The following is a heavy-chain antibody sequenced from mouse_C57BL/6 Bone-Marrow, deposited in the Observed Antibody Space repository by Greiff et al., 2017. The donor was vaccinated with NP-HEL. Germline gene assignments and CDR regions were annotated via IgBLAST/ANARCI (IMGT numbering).Heavy chain of an antibody. V-gene: IGHV1-50*01. D-gene: IGHD1-1*01. J-gene: IGHJ2*01. CDR3: ARLDYYGSSSPFDY. CDR1: GYTFTSYW. Sequence: QVQLQQPGAELVKPGASVKLSCKASGYTFTSYWMQWVKQRPGQGLEWIGEIDPSDSYTNYNQKFKGKATLTVDTSSSTAYMQLSSLTSEDSVVYYCARLDYYGSSSPFDYWGQGTTLTVSS. CDR2: IDPSDSYT.